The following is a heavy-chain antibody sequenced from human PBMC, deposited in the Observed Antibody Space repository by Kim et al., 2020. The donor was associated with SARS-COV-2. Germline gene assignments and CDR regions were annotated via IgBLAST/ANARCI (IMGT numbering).Heavy chain of an antibody. CDR2: SGGST. J-gene: IGHJ4*02. Sequence: SGGSTYYADSVKGRFTISRDKSKNPLYLQMNSLRAEDTAVYYCAKLGDYWGQGTLVTVSS. CDR3: AKLGDY. V-gene: IGHV3-23*01.